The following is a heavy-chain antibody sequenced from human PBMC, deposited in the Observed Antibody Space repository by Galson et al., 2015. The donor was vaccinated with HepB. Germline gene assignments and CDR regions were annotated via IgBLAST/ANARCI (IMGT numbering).Heavy chain of an antibody. V-gene: IGHV2-70*11. Sequence: PALVKPTQTLTLTCTFSGFSLSTSGVGVGWIRQPPGKALEWLARIDWDDDKYYSTSLKTRLTISKDTSKNQVVLTMTNMDPVDTATYYCARISTMVRGVIGYYYYYGMDVWGQGTTVTVSS. CDR2: IDWDDDK. CDR1: GFSLSTSGVG. J-gene: IGHJ6*02. D-gene: IGHD3-10*01. CDR3: ARISTMVRGVIGYYYYYGMDV.